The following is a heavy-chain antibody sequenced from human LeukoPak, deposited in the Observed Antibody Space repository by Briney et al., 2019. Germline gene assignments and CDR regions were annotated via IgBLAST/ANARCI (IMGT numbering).Heavy chain of an antibody. J-gene: IGHJ1*01. Sequence: ASVKVSCKAPGYTFTSYYMHWMRQAPGQGPEWMGWIKPNSGGTKYAQKSQGRITLTRDSSIDTAYMELDRLISDDTAIYYCARGGSMEQQLAHQYWGQGTLVTVSS. V-gene: IGHV1-2*02. D-gene: IGHD6-13*01. CDR2: IKPNSGGT. CDR1: GYTFTSYY. CDR3: ARGGSMEQQLAHQY.